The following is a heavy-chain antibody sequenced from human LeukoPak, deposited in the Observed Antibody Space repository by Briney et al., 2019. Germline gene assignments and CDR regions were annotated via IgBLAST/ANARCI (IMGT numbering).Heavy chain of an antibody. Sequence: PSETLSLTCAVYGGSFSGYYWNWIRQSPGNGLEWIGEINHSGSTNYNPSLKSRVTISVDTSKNQFSLKLSSVTAADTAVYYCAPRIAVAGTNFDYWGQGTLVTVSS. V-gene: IGHV4-34*01. D-gene: IGHD6-19*01. CDR1: GGSFSGYY. J-gene: IGHJ4*02. CDR3: APRIAVAGTNFDY. CDR2: INHSGST.